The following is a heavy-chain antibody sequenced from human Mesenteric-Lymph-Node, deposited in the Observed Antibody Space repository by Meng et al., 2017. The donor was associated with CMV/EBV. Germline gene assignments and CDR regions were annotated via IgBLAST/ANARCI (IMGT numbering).Heavy chain of an antibody. CDR2: IYTGGST. CDR1: GFTVSSHY. Sequence: GESLKISCAVSGFTVSSHYMSWVRQAPGTGLEWVSVIYTGGSTYYADSVKGRFTVSRDNAKNTVFLQMNSLRAEDTAVYYCARDRVRAGGSGSTPYYYYYYGMDVWGQGTTVTVSS. CDR3: ARDRVRAGGSGSTPYYYYYYGMDV. J-gene: IGHJ6*02. D-gene: IGHD3-10*01. V-gene: IGHV3-53*01.